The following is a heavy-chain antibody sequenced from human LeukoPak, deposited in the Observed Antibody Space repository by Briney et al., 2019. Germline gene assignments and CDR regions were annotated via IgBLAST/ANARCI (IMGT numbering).Heavy chain of an antibody. CDR1: GYTFSSHA. D-gene: IGHD6-6*01. V-gene: IGHV7-4-1*02. Sequence: ASVNVSFTAFGYTFSSHAMNWVRQAPGQGLELMGWINTNTGIPTYAQGFAGRFVFSLDTSVTTAYLQITSLKAEDTAVYYCARDLVSAGFDIWGQGTMVTVSS. CDR3: ARDLVSAGFDI. CDR2: INTNTGIP. J-gene: IGHJ3*02.